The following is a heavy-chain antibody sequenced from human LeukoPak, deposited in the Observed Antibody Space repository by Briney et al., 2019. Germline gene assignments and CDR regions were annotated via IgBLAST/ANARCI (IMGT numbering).Heavy chain of an antibody. D-gene: IGHD6-13*01. V-gene: IGHV3-23*01. CDR2: ISGSGGST. CDR1: GFTFSSYA. CDR3: ARGSSSWYDY. J-gene: IGHJ4*02. Sequence: PGGSLRLSCAASGFTFSSYAMSWVRQAPGKGLEWVSAISGSGGSTYYAESVKGRFTISRDNSKNSLYLQMNSLRAEDTAVYYCARGSSSWYDYWGQGTLVTVSS.